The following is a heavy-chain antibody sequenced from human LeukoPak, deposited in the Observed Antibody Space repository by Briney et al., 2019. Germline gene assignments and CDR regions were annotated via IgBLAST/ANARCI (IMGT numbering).Heavy chain of an antibody. CDR2: ISTHGSTT. V-gene: IGHV3-48*03. CDR3: ARGFRHTAMFLDH. J-gene: IGHJ4*02. Sequence: PGGSLRLSCAASGFTFSTSKMNWVRQAPGRGLEWISCISTHGSTTYYADSVRGRFTISRDNAENSLYLQMNSLRAEDTAVYYCARGFRHTAMFLDHWGQGNLVTVSS. CDR1: GFTFSTSK. D-gene: IGHD5-18*01.